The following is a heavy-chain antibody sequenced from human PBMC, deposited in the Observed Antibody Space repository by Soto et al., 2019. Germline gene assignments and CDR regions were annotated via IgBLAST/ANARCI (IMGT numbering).Heavy chain of an antibody. D-gene: IGHD6-13*01. CDR1: GFTFSSNA. J-gene: IGHJ4*02. CDR2: ISGSGGST. CDR3: AQDAAGNSG. Sequence: EVQLLESGGGLVQPGGSLRLSCAASGFTFSSNAMSWVRHAPGKGLEWVSAISGSGGSTWYADSVKGRFTISRDNSKNTLHLQMNSLSAEDTAVYYCAQDAAGNSGWGQGTLVIVSS. V-gene: IGHV3-23*01.